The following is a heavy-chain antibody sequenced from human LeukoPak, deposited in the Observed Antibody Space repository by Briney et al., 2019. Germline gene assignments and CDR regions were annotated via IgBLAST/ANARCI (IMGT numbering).Heavy chain of an antibody. J-gene: IGHJ4*02. CDR3: AKQPYCGGDCYSLPKAF. Sequence: GGSLRLSCAASGFTFSSYAMSWVRQAPGKGLEWVSAISGSGGSTYYADSVKGRFTISRDNSKNTLYLQMNSLRAEDTAVYYCAKQPYCGGDCYSLPKAFWGQGTLVTASS. D-gene: IGHD2-21*02. CDR1: GFTFSSYA. V-gene: IGHV3-23*01. CDR2: ISGSGGST.